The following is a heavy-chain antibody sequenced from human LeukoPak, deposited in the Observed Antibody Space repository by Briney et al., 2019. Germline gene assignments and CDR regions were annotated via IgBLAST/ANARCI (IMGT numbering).Heavy chain of an antibody. D-gene: IGHD6-13*01. Sequence: PSETLSLTCAVYGGSFSGYYWSWIRQPPGKGLEWIGEINHSGSTNYNPSLKSRVTISVDTSKNQFSLKLSFVTAADTAVYYCANRLAAAGTRSYYYYYYGMDVWGKGTTVTVSS. CDR1: GGSFSGYY. J-gene: IGHJ6*04. V-gene: IGHV4-34*01. CDR2: INHSGST. CDR3: ANRLAAAGTRSYYYYYYGMDV.